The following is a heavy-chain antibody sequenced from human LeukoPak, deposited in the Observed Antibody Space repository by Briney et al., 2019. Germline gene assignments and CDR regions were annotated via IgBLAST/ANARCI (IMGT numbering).Heavy chain of an antibody. J-gene: IGHJ4*02. V-gene: IGHV3-33*01. CDR2: XXXXGSNK. D-gene: IGHD2-15*01. Sequence: QPGRSLRLSCAASGFTFSSXXXXXVRQAPGKGLXXXXXXXXXGSNKYYADSVKGRFTISRDNSKNTLYLQMNSLRAEDTAVYYCARDAGYCSGGSCYPGQFDYWGQGTLVTVSS. CDR3: ARDAGYCSGGSCYPGQFDY. CDR1: GFTFSSXX.